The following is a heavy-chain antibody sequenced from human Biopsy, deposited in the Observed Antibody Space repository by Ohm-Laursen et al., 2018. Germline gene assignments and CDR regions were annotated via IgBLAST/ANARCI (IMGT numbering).Heavy chain of an antibody. V-gene: IGHV4-59*07. CDR1: GGSIISYY. CDR3: ARTPRDSFWSGSYKRGLWFDP. CDR2: VYNGGIT. D-gene: IGHD3-3*01. Sequence: SDTLSLTCSVSGGSIISYYWTWIRQPPGKGLEWIGHVYNGGITNYNPSLKSRVTISKDTSKNQFSLQVNSETAADTAVYYCARTPRDSFWSGSYKRGLWFDPWGQGTLVIVSS. J-gene: IGHJ5*02.